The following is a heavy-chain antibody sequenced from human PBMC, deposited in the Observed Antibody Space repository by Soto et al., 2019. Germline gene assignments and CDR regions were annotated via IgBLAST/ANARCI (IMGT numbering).Heavy chain of an antibody. D-gene: IGHD6-19*01. Sequence: SVKVSCKASGFTFTSSAMQWVRRARGQRLEWIGWIVVGSGNTNYAQKFQERVTITRDMSTSTAYMELSSLRSEDTAMYYCARSRRGAYSSGWYSPSGYYNYGIDVWGQGTKVTVSS. J-gene: IGHJ6*02. CDR2: IVVGSGNT. CDR3: ARSRRGAYSSGWYSPSGYYNYGIDV. V-gene: IGHV1-58*02. CDR1: GFTFTSSA.